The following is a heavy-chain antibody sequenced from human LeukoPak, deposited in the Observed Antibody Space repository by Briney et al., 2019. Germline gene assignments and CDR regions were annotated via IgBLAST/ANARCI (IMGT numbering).Heavy chain of an antibody. CDR3: ARGLPYCSSTSCYWSPENWFDP. CDR1: GYTFTSYD. V-gene: IGHV1-8*01. CDR2: MNPNSGNT. Sequence: GASVKVSCKASGYTFTSYDINWVRQATGQGLEWMGWMNPNSGNTGYAQKFQGRVTMTRNTSISTAYMELSSLRSEDTAVYHCARGLPYCSSTSCYWSPENWFDPWGQGTLVTVSS. D-gene: IGHD2-2*01. J-gene: IGHJ5*02.